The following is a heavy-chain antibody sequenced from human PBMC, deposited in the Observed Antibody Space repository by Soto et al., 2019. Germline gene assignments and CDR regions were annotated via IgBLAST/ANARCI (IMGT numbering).Heavy chain of an antibody. V-gene: IGHV1-18*04. D-gene: IGHD3-22*01. Sequence: QVQLLQSGAEVKKPGASVKVSCKASGYTFTSYGISWVRQAPGQGLEWMGWISAYNGNTNYAQKLQRRVTMTTDTSASTDYMELRSLRSDDTAVYYCARVVTMIVVAPVYWGQGTLVTVCS. CDR3: ARVVTMIVVAPVY. CDR2: ISAYNGNT. J-gene: IGHJ4*02. CDR1: GYTFTSYG.